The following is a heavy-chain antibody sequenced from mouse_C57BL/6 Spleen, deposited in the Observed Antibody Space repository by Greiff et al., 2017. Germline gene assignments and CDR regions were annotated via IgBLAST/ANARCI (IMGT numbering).Heavy chain of an antibody. D-gene: IGHD1-1*01. CDR3: ARRSWVYYGSSSYAMDY. J-gene: IGHJ4*01. Sequence: QVQLQQPGAELVKPGASVKMSCKASGYTFTSYWLTWVQQRPGQGLEWIGDIYPGSGCTNNNEKFKSKATLTVDPSSSTAYMQLSSLTSEDSAVYYCARRSWVYYGSSSYAMDYWGQGTSVTVSS. CDR1: GYTFTSYW. CDR2: IYPGSGCT. V-gene: IGHV1-55*01.